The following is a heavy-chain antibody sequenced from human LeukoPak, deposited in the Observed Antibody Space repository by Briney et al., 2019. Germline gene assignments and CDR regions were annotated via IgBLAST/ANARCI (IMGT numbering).Heavy chain of an antibody. D-gene: IGHD5-18*01. CDR1: GFTFDDYA. V-gene: IGHV3-9*01. CDR2: ISWNSGAI. J-gene: IGHJ4*02. Sequence: PGRSLRLSCAASGFTFDDYAIHWVRQAPGKGLEWVSGISWNSGAIGYADSVKGRFTISRDNAKNSPYLQMNSLRAEDTAFYYCAKPRAGYRSGAAFDSWGQGTLVTVSS. CDR3: AKPRAGYRSGAAFDS.